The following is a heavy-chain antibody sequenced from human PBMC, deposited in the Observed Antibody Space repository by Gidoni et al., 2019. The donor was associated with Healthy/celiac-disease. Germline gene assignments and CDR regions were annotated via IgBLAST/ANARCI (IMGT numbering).Heavy chain of an antibody. CDR2: IGWNSGSI. Sequence: EVQLVESGGGLVQRGRSLRLSCPASGFTFDDYAMHWVRQAQGKGLEWVSGIGWNSGSIGYADSVKGRFTISRDNAKNSLYLQMNSLRAEDTALYYCAKLTFEHPTYYDILTGYPPNGAFDIWGQGTMVTVSS. V-gene: IGHV3-9*01. J-gene: IGHJ3*02. CDR3: AKLTFEHPTYYDILTGYPPNGAFDI. CDR1: GFTFDDYA. D-gene: IGHD3-9*01.